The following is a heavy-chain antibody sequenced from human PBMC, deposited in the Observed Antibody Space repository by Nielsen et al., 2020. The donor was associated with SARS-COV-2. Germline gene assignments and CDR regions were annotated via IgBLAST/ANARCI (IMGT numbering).Heavy chain of an antibody. V-gene: IGHV4-34*01. CDR3: ARGHRYSGSYI. D-gene: IGHD1-26*01. CDR1: GFTFSDYY. J-gene: IGHJ4*02. CDR2: INHSGST. Sequence: ESLKISCAASGFTFSDYYMSWIRQPPGKGLEWIGEINHSGSTNYNPSLKSRVTISVDTSKNQFSLKLSSVTAADTAVYYCARGHRYSGSYIWGQGTLVTVSS.